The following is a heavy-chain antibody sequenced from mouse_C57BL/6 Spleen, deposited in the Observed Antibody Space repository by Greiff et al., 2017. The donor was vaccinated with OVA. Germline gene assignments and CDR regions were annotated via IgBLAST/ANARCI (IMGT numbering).Heavy chain of an antibody. Sequence: QVHVKQSGPGLVQPSQSLSITCTVSGFSLTSYGVHWVRQPPGKGLEWLGVIWSGGSTDYNAAFISRLSISKDNSKSQVFFKMNSLQADDTAIYYCAINYGSRSYWYFDVWGTGTTVTVSS. J-gene: IGHJ1*03. CDR2: IWSGGST. CDR1: GFSLTSYG. CDR3: AINYGSRSYWYFDV. V-gene: IGHV2-4*01. D-gene: IGHD1-1*01.